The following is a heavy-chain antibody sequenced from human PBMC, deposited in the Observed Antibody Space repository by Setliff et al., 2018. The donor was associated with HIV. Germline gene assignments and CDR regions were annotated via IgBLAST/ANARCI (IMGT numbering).Heavy chain of an antibody. CDR1: GYSISSGYY. J-gene: IGHJ4*02. V-gene: IGHV4-38-2*01. CDR2: ISHSGTT. D-gene: IGHD3-22*01. CDR3: ARHDSGGYYSLDH. Sequence: SETLSLTCAVSGYSISSGYYWGWIRQPPGKGLEWVGSISHSGTTYYNPSLKSRVTIAVDTSKNQFSLKLSSVPAADTAVYYCARHDSGGYYSLDHWGQGTLVTVSS.